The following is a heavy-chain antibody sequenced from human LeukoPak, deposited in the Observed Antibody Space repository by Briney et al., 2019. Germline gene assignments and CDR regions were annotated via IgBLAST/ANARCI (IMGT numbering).Heavy chain of an antibody. CDR2: ISAYNGNT. Sequence: ASVKVSCKASGYTFTSYGISWVRQAPGQGLEWMGWISAYNGNTNYAQKLQGRVTMTEDTSTDTAYMELSSLRSEDTAVYYCATFRGDYDRSEYFQHWGQGTLVTVSS. J-gene: IGHJ1*01. V-gene: IGHV1-18*01. D-gene: IGHD4-17*01. CDR1: GYTFTSYG. CDR3: ATFRGDYDRSEYFQH.